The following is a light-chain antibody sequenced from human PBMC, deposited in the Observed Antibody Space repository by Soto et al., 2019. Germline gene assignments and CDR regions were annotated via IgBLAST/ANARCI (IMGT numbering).Light chain of an antibody. Sequence: DVVLTQSPLSLPVTLGQPASISCRSSQSLEDSDGNTFLTWFQQRPGQSPRRLIYRVSTRDSGVPDRFSGSGSGTTFTLTISRVEAEDVGVYFCMQGKAMWTFGQVTKVDIX. V-gene: IGKV2-30*01. CDR2: RVS. J-gene: IGKJ1*01. CDR3: MQGKAMWT. CDR1: QSLEDSDGNTF.